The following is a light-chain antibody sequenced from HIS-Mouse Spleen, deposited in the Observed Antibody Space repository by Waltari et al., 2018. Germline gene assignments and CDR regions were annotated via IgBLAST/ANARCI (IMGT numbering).Light chain of an antibody. CDR1: SSHIASNY. J-gene: IGLJ3*02. CDR3: AAWDDSLSGPV. Sequence: QSVLTQPPSASGTPGQRVTISCSGSSSHIASNYVYCYQQPPGTAPKLLIYRNNQRPSGVPDRFSGSKSGTSASLAISGLRSEDEADYYCAAWDDSLSGPVFGGGTKLTVL. CDR2: RNN. V-gene: IGLV1-47*01.